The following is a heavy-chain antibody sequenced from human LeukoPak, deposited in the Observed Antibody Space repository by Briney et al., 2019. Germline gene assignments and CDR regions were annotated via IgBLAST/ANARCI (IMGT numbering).Heavy chain of an antibody. CDR3: APIAIRSGY. Sequence: GGSLRLSCAASGFIVSSNYMSCVRQAPGKGLEWVSVIYSGGSTYYADSVKGRFTISRDNSKNALYLQMNSLRADVTAVYYCAPIAIRSGYWGQGTLVTVSS. J-gene: IGHJ4*02. CDR1: GFIVSSNY. D-gene: IGHD3-9*01. CDR2: IYSGGST. V-gene: IGHV3-66*01.